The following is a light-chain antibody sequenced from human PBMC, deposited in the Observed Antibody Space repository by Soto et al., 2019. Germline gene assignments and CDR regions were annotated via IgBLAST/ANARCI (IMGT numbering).Light chain of an antibody. J-gene: IGKJ1*01. CDR1: RSVDKW. Sequence: IQLTQSPSSLSASVGDRVTIICRASRSVDKWLAWYQQKSGKAPKLLIYEASHLQSGVPSRFGGSGSGTEFTLTINNLQPEGVATYYCQQYYSFWTFGQGTTVEV. V-gene: IGKV1-5*02. CDR2: EAS. CDR3: QQYYSFWT.